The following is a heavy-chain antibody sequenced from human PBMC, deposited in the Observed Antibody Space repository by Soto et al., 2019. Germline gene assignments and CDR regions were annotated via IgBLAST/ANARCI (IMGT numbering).Heavy chain of an antibody. D-gene: IGHD3-10*01. CDR3: AKKVRGVFGRRCIDY. Sequence: QVQVVESGGGVVQPGRSLRLSCAASGFTFSSYGMHWVRQAPGKGLEWVAVISYDGSNKYYADSVKGRFTISRDNSKNTLYLQMNSLRAEDTAVYYCAKKVRGVFGRRCIDYWGQGTLVTVSS. V-gene: IGHV3-30*18. J-gene: IGHJ4*02. CDR2: ISYDGSNK. CDR1: GFTFSSYG.